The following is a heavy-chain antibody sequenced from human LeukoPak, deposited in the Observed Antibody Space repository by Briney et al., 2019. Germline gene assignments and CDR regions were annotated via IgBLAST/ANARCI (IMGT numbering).Heavy chain of an antibody. CDR1: GFTFSIYS. J-gene: IGHJ4*02. D-gene: IGHD2-2*01. CDR2: ISSDSSSI. Sequence: PRRSLRLSCAASGFTFSIYSMNWVRQAPGEGLEKVSKISSDSSSIYYADSVKGRFTISRDNAKNSLYLQMNNLGAEDTAVYYCARERGYRTDTSCYGFDYWGQGILVTVSS. CDR3: ARERGYRTDTSCYGFDY. V-gene: IGHV3-48*01.